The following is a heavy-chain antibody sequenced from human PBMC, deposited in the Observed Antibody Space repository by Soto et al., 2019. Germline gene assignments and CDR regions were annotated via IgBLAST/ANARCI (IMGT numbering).Heavy chain of an antibody. V-gene: IGHV4-31*03. D-gene: IGHD2-2*01. J-gene: IGHJ6*02. CDR2: IYYSGST. Sequence: SETLSLTCTVSGGSISSGGYYWSWIRQHPGKGLEWIGYIYYSGSTYYSPSLKSRVTISVDTSKNQFSLKLSSVTAADTAVYYCARGRRSSTSCYAVSYYYYGMDVWGQGTTVTVPS. CDR1: GGSISSGGYY. CDR3: ARGRRSSTSCYAVSYYYYGMDV.